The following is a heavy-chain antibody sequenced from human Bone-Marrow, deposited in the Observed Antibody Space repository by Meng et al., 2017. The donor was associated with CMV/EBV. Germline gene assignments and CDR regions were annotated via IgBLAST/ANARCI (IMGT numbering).Heavy chain of an antibody. J-gene: IGHJ4*02. V-gene: IGHV3-53*01. Sequence: LSCAASGFAVSSGFMGWVRQAPGKGLEWVSVIYSGGSPYYADSVQGRFTISRDNSKNTLYLQMNSLRAEDTAVYYCARETVAGTFDYWGQGTLVTVSS. CDR2: IYSGGSP. D-gene: IGHD6-19*01. CDR1: GFAVSSGF. CDR3: ARETVAGTFDY.